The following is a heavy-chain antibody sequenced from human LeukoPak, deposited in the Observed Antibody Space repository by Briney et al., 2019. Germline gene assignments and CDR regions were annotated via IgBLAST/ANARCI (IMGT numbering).Heavy chain of an antibody. CDR3: ARATPLLRYFDWLLSPMYYYYHYMDV. J-gene: IGHJ6*03. CDR1: GYTFTSYY. CDR2: INPSGGSI. V-gene: IGHV1-46*01. Sequence: ASVKVSCKASGYTFTSYYMHWVRQAPGQGLEWMGIINPSGGSISYAQKFQGRVTMTRDTSTSTVYMELSSLRSEDTAVYYCARATPLLRYFDWLLSPMYYYYHYMDVWGKGTTVTISS. D-gene: IGHD3-9*01.